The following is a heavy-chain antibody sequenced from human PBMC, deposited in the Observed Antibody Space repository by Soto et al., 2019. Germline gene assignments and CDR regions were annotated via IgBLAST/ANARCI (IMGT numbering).Heavy chain of an antibody. V-gene: IGHV4-59*08. CDR1: GGSISSYY. J-gene: IGHJ4*02. D-gene: IGHD3-9*01. Sequence: SETLSLTCTVSGGSISSYYWSWIRQPPGKGLEWIGYIYYSGSTNYNPSLKSRVTISVDTSKNQFSLKLSSVTAADTAVYYCARQNTYYDILTGSNHPFFEYWGQGTLVTVSS. CDR2: IYYSGST. CDR3: ARQNTYYDILTGSNHPFFEY.